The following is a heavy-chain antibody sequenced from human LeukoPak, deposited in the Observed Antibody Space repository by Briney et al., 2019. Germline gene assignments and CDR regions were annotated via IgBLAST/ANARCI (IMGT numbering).Heavy chain of an antibody. V-gene: IGHV3-23*01. CDR3: AKDLDYYGSGSIPDF. Sequence: GGSLRLSCAASGFTFNNYAMSWVRQAPGKGLEWVSVISGSGGTTYYAGSVKGRFTISRDTSKNTVYLQMNSLRADDTAVYYCAKDLDYYGSGSIPDFWGQGTLVAVSS. CDR2: ISGSGGTT. J-gene: IGHJ4*02. D-gene: IGHD3-10*01. CDR1: GFTFNNYA.